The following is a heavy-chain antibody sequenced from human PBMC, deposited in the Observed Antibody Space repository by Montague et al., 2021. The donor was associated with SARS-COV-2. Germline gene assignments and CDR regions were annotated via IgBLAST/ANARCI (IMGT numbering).Heavy chain of an antibody. D-gene: IGHD6-13*01. CDR2: MNPNSGDT. V-gene: IGHV1-8*01. J-gene: IGHJ4*02. CDR1: GYTFTSYD. Sequence: SVKVSCKASGYTFTSYDIQWVRQATGQGLEWMGWMNPNSGDTSYAQKFQDRVVMTRNTSISTVYMELFSLRSDDTAVYYCARVYRSSWSALDSWGQGTLVTVSS. CDR3: ARVYRSSWSALDS.